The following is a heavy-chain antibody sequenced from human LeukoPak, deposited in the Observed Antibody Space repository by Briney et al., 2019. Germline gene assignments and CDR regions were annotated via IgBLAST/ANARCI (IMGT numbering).Heavy chain of an antibody. CDR3: GATTYSGGYYRGVAFDL. D-gene: IGHD1-26*01. Sequence: GASVKVSCKASGYTFTSFGVTWVRQAPGQGLEWMGWISVYNGNTNYAQKIQGRVTLTTDTSTNTAYMDLRSLRYDDTAVYYCGATTYSGGYYRGVAFDLWGQRTLVTVSS. J-gene: IGHJ3*01. CDR1: GYTFTSFG. CDR2: ISVYNGNT. V-gene: IGHV1-18*01.